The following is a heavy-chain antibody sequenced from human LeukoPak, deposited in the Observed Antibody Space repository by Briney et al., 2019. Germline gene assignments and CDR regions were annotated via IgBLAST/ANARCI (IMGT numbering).Heavy chain of an antibody. CDR2: INANSGGT. CDR1: GYTXTGYY. Sequence: ASVKVSCKASGYTXTGYYMHWVRQAPGQGLEWMGWINANSGGTNYAQKFQGRVTMTRDTSMSKAYMELSRLRSDDTAVYYCARVRCSGGSCYTGFDYWGQGTLVTVSS. J-gene: IGHJ4*02. V-gene: IGHV1-2*02. D-gene: IGHD2-15*01. CDR3: ARVRCSGGSCYTGFDY.